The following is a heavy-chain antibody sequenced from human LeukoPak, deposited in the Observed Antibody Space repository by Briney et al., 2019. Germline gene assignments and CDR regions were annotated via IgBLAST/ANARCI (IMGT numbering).Heavy chain of an antibody. J-gene: IGHJ4*02. CDR2: IYYSGST. CDR3: ARVGTSITFFHFDY. D-gene: IGHD5-12*01. Sequence: SETLSLTCTVSGGSISSYYWSWIRQPPGKGLEWIGYIYYSGSTNYNPSLKSRVTISVDTSKNQFSLKLSSVTAADTAVYYCARVGTSITFFHFDYWGQGTLVTVSS. CDR1: GGSISSYY. V-gene: IGHV4-59*01.